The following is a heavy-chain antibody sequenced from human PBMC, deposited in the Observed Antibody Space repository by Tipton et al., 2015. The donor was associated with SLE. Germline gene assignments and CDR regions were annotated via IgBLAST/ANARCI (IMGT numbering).Heavy chain of an antibody. Sequence: TLSLTCAVYGGSFSGYSWSWIRQPPGKGLEWIGYIYYSGSTNYNPSLKSRVTISVDTSKNQFSLKLSSVTAADTAVYYCAGYYYGSGSYPDYWGQGTLVTVSS. CDR2: IYYSGST. V-gene: IGHV4-59*08. CDR3: AGYYYGSGSYPDY. D-gene: IGHD3-10*01. CDR1: GGSFSGYS. J-gene: IGHJ4*02.